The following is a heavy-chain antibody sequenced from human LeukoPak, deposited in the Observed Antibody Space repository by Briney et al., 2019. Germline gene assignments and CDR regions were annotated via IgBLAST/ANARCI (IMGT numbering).Heavy chain of an antibody. D-gene: IGHD3-16*02. CDR1: GYSFTSYW. CDR2: IYPGDSDT. V-gene: IGHV5-51*01. J-gene: IGHJ4*02. CDR3: AIVMNTFGGVIGPFDY. Sequence: GESLKISCKGSGYSFTSYWIGWVRQMPGKGLEWMGIIYPGDSDTRYSPSFQGQVTISADKSISTAYLQWSSLKASDTAMYYCAIVMNTFGGVIGPFDYWGQGTLVTVSS.